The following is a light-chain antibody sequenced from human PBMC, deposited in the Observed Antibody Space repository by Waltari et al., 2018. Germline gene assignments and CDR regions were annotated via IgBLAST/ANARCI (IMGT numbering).Light chain of an antibody. Sequence: QSALTQPASVSGSPGQSLTISCTGTSDDIGRYNYVSWYQLHPGKAPKLIIYEVKYRPSGVSSRFSGSRSANTASLTISGLQAEDEADYCCSAYTTSNTLVFGTGTYVTVL. J-gene: IGLJ1*01. V-gene: IGLV2-14*01. CDR3: SAYTTSNTLV. CDR2: EVK. CDR1: SDDIGRYNY.